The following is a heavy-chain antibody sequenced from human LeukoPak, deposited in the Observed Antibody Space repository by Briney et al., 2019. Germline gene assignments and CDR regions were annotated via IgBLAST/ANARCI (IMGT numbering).Heavy chain of an antibody. J-gene: IGHJ5*02. CDR3: AKAFYLTAGWFDP. CDR2: IRGSGGST. D-gene: IGHD2-21*02. CDR1: GFTFSSYE. V-gene: IGHV3-23*01. Sequence: GGSLRLSCAASGFTFSSYEMNWVRQAPGKGLEWVSNIRGSGGSTYYADSVKGRFTISRDNSKNTLYLQMNSLRAEDTAVYYCAKAFYLTAGWFDPWGQGTLVTVSS.